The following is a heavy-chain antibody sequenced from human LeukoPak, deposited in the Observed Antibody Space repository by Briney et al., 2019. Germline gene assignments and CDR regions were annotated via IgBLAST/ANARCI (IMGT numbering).Heavy chain of an antibody. D-gene: IGHD4-17*01. V-gene: IGHV4-30-2*05. CDR2: IYHSGST. CDR3: ARGGYGDYLYFDY. J-gene: IGHJ4*02. CDR1: GGSISSGGYS. Sequence: PSETLSLTCAVSGGSISSGGYSWSWIRQPPGKGLEWIGYIYHSGSTYYNPSLKSRVTISVDTSKNQFSLKLSSVTAADTAVYYCARGGYGDYLYFDYWGQGILVTVSS.